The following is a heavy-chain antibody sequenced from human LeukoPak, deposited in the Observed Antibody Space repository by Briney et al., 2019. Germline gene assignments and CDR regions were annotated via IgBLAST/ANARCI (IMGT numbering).Heavy chain of an antibody. CDR2: IIPIFGTA. J-gene: IGHJ4*02. V-gene: IGHV1-69*05. CDR3: ARRSYCTNGVCHRDY. Sequence: SVKVSCKASGGTFSSYAISWVRQAPGQGLEWMGGIIPIFGTANYAQKFQGRVRITTDESTSTAYMELSSLRSEDTAVYYCARRSYCTNGVCHRDYWGQGTLVTVSS. D-gene: IGHD2-8*01. CDR1: GGTFSSYA.